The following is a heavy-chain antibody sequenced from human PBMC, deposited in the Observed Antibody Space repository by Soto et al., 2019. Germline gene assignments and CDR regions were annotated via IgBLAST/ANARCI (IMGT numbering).Heavy chain of an antibody. V-gene: IGHV1-69*13. CDR2: IIPVFGRP. CDR3: AREGSGYNL. J-gene: IGHJ1*01. CDR1: GGSFSSFG. D-gene: IGHD5-12*01. Sequence: GASVKVSCKASGGSFSSFGISWVRQAPGQGLEWMGGIIPVFGRPNYAQRFRGRLTITADESTNTVYLELIDLRSEDTAVYCCAREGSGYNLWGQGTQVTVSS.